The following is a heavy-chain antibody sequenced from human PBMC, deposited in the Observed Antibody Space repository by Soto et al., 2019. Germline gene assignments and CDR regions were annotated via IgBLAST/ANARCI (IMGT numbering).Heavy chain of an antibody. CDR3: ANSCGGTFLGYHGMDV. CDR2: IIPVFGRV. D-gene: IGHD3-16*01. V-gene: IGHV1-69*01. J-gene: IGHJ6*04. CDR1: GGTFSSRA. Sequence: QVQLVQSGPEVKKTGTSVKVSCKASGGTFSSRAISWVRQAPGQGLEWMGGIIPVFGRVNYAEKFQDRVTITADESTGTVNMELSSLMSEDRALYYGANSCGGTFLGYHGMDVCGEVAMGSVAS.